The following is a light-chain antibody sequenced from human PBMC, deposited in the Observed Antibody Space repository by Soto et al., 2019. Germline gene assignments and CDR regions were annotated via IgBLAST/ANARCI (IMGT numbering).Light chain of an antibody. J-gene: IGLJ1*01. CDR3: NSYRTISTYV. CDR2: DVR. CDR1: TSDICGYNF. V-gene: IGLV2-14*01. Sequence: QSALTQPASVSGSPGQSITISCTGTTSDICGYNFVSWYQQHPGKAPKLLIYDVRNRPSGVSNRFSGSKSGNTASLTISGLQAEYEADYYCNSYRTISTYVFGSGTKLTVL.